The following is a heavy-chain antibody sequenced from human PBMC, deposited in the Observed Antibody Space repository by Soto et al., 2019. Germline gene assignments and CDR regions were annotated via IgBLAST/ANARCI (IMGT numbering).Heavy chain of an antibody. CDR3: AKLGSSSWSPHYYFDY. V-gene: IGHV3-23*01. J-gene: IGHJ4*02. D-gene: IGHD2-2*01. CDR1: GFTFSSYA. CDR2: LSGSGGST. Sequence: GGSLRLSCAASGFTFSSYAMSWVRQAPGKGLEWVSALSGSGGSTYYIDSVKGRFTISRDNSKSTLYLQMNSLRAEDTAIYYCAKLGSSSWSPHYYFDYWGQGTLVTVSS.